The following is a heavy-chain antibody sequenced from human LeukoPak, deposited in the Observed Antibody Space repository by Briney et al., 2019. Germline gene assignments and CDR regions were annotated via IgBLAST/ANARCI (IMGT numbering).Heavy chain of an antibody. J-gene: IGHJ4*02. D-gene: IGHD1-14*01. CDR1: GFTFSSYS. Sequence: PGGSLRLSCAASGFTFSSYSMYWVRQAPGKGLERVAIISYDGSDTYYADSVRGRFTISRDNSKNTLYLQLNSLRAEDTAAYYCAKGPERSDRGYSDYWGQGTLVTVSS. CDR2: ISYDGSDT. V-gene: IGHV3-30*14. CDR3: AKGPERSDRGYSDY.